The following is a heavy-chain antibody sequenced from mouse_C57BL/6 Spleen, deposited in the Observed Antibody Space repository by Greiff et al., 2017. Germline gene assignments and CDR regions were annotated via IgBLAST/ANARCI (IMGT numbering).Heavy chain of an antibody. J-gene: IGHJ3*01. D-gene: IGHD1-3*01. V-gene: IGHV3-6*01. CDR1: GYSITSGYY. CDR3: ARGRYSSFAY. Sequence: EVQLVESGPGLVKPSQSLSLTCSVTGYSITSGYYWNWIRQFPGNKLEWMGYISYDGSTNYNPSLKNRISITRDTSKNQFFLKLNSVTTEDTATYYGARGRYSSFAYWGQGTLVTVSA. CDR2: ISYDGST.